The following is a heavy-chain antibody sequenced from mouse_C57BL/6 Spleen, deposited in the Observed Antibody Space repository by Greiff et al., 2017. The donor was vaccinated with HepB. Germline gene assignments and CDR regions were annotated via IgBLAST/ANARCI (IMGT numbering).Heavy chain of an antibody. Sequence: EVQLQQSGPELVKPGASVKIPCKASGYTFTDYNMDWVKQSHGKSLEWIGDINPNNGGTIYNQKFKGKATLTVEKYSSTAYMDLRSLTSEDTAVYYFARVLYYYGSSYQTWYFDVWGTGPTVTVSS. CDR3: ARVLYYYGSSYQTWYFDV. J-gene: IGHJ1*03. CDR1: GYTFTDYN. V-gene: IGHV1-18*01. D-gene: IGHD1-1*01. CDR2: INPNNGGT.